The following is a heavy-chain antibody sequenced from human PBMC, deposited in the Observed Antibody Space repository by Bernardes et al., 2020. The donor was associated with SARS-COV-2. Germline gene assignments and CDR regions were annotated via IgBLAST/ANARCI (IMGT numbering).Heavy chain of an antibody. D-gene: IGHD3-16*01. J-gene: IGHJ5*02. Sequence: SVKVSCKASGGTFSSYAISWVRQAPGQGLEWMGRIIPIFGTANYAQKFQGRVTITADESMSTAYMELSSLRSEDTAVYYCARARGLSNWFDPWGQGTLVTVSS. CDR3: ARARGLSNWFDP. V-gene: IGHV1-69*13. CDR1: GGTFSSYA. CDR2: IIPIFGTA.